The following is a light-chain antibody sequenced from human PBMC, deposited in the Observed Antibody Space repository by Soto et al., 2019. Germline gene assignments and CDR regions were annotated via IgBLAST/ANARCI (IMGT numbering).Light chain of an antibody. Sequence: EILLTQSPGTLSLSPGERGPLSCRASQRFGSSNLAWYQQKPGQAPRLLIYSTSTRATGIPDRFSGSGSGTDFTLTISRLEPEDFAVYYCQQYGNSPWTFGQGTKVDIK. CDR1: QRFGSSN. CDR3: QQYGNSPWT. J-gene: IGKJ1*01. V-gene: IGKV3-20*01. CDR2: STS.